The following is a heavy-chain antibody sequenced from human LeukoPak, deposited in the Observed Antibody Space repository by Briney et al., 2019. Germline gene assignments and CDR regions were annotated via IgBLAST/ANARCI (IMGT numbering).Heavy chain of an antibody. CDR3: ARDLGYYDSSGYSLDY. CDR2: IWYDGSNK. V-gene: IGHV3-33*01. CDR1: GFTFSSYG. J-gene: IGHJ4*02. Sequence: GGSLRLSCAASGFTFSSYGMHWVRQAPGKGLEWVAVIWYDGSNKYYADSVKGRFTISRDNSKNTLYLQMNSPRAEDTAVYYCARDLGYYDSSGYSLDYWGQGTLVTVSS. D-gene: IGHD3-22*01.